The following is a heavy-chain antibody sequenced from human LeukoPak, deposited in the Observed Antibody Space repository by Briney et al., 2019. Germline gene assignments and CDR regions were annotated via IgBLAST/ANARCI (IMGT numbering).Heavy chain of an antibody. Sequence: ASVKVSCKPSLYTFTTYYMHWVRQAPGQELEWMGIINPSGGITSYAQKFQGRVTMTRDMSTSTVYMELSSLRSEDTAVYYCARQYSSSWGEFDYWGQGTLVTVSS. D-gene: IGHD6-13*01. CDR2: INPSGGIT. V-gene: IGHV1-46*01. J-gene: IGHJ4*02. CDR3: ARQYSSSWGEFDY. CDR1: LYTFTTYY.